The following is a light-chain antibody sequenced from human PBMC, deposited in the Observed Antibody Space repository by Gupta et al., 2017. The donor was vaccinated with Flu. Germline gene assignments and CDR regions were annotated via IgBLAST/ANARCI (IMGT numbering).Light chain of an antibody. J-gene: IGKJ1*01. CDR3: QQYGSSPRT. CDR2: DAS. CDR1: QSVSNNY. Sequence: EVVLTQSPGTLSLSPGERATLSCRASQSVSNNYIAWYQQKLVQAPRLLIYDASNRATDIPDRFRGSGSGTDFTLTISRLEPEDFAMYYCQQYGSSPRTFGQGTKVEIK. V-gene: IGKV3-20*01.